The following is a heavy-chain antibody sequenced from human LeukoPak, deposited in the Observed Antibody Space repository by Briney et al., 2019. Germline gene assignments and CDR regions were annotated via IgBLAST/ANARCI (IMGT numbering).Heavy chain of an antibody. CDR3: ARREDGGWYKIDY. J-gene: IGHJ4*02. D-gene: IGHD6-19*01. Sequence: GIIYPSDLDIRYSPSFQGQVTMSVDKSNSIAYLQWNSLKASDTAMYYCARREDGGWYKIDYWGQGTLVTVSS. CDR2: IYPSDLDI. V-gene: IGHV5-51*01.